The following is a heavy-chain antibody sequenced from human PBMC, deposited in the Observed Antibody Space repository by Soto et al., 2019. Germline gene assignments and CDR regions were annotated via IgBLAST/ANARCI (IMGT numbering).Heavy chain of an antibody. Sequence: EVQLVESGGGLVQPGGSLRLSCAASGFTLARDWIHWVRQAPGQGLVWVSRINNDGSGTSYAESVKGRLTISRDNAKNTAYLQMNSLRVEDTAVYYCATVFSYWGQGTLVTVSS. V-gene: IGHV3-74*01. CDR3: ATVFSY. CDR2: INNDGSGT. J-gene: IGHJ4*02. CDR1: GFTLARDW.